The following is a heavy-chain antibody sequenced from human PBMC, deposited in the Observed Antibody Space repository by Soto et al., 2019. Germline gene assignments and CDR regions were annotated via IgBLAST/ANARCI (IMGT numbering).Heavy chain of an antibody. CDR2: IAYDGSNK. CDR3: ASHGPLDGYKKGGLS. Sequence: QVQLVESGGGVVQPGRSLRLSCAASGFTFSSYGMHWVRQAPGKGLEWVAVIAYDGSNKYYADSVKGRFTISRDNSKNTLYLQMNSLRAEDTAVYYCASHGPLDGYKKGGLSWGQGTLVTVSS. CDR1: GFTFSSYG. D-gene: IGHD5-12*01. J-gene: IGHJ5*02. V-gene: IGHV3-30*03.